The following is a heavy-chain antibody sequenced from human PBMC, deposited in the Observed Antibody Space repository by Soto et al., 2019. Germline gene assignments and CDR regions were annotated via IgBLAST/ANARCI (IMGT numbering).Heavy chain of an antibody. CDR1: GFTFSSYG. V-gene: IGHV3-30*18. Sequence: LRLSCAASGFTFSSYGIHWVRQSPGKGLEWVAVISYDGSNKYYADSVKGRFTISRDNSKNTLYLQMNSLRAEDTAVYYCAKDYYDILTGYYGSEDWFDPWGQGTLVTVSS. D-gene: IGHD3-9*01. CDR2: ISYDGSNK. J-gene: IGHJ5*02. CDR3: AKDYYDILTGYYGSEDWFDP.